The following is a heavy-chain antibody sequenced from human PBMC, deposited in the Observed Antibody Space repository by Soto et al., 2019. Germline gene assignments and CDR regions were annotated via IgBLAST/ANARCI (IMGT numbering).Heavy chain of an antibody. J-gene: IGHJ5*02. CDR3: SSGASRWYHYSFDP. D-gene: IGHD6-13*01. Sequence: SVQDSCKASEGPFNSYAIAWVRQAPGQGLEWMGGIIPYYNTLNYAQKFQDRVTITADDSTKTVYMELSSLRSDDTAVYFLSSGASRWYHYSFDPWAQATRVT. V-gene: IGHV1-69*01. CDR2: IIPYYNTL. CDR1: EGPFNSYA.